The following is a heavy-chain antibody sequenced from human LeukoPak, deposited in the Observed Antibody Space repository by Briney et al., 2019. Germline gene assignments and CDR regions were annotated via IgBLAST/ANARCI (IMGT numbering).Heavy chain of an antibody. CDR3: AREIAARLHYYYYYMDV. CDR1: GFALDDYA. D-gene: IGHD6-6*01. J-gene: IGHJ6*03. V-gene: IGHV3-9*01. Sequence: GRSLRLSCAASGFALDDYAMQWGRQAPRKGLGWVSGITWNSGRIAYADSVKRRFTTSRDNVKKSTYLQMNSLRAEDTAVYYCAREIAARLHYYYYYMDVWGKGTTVTVSS. CDR2: ITWNSGRI.